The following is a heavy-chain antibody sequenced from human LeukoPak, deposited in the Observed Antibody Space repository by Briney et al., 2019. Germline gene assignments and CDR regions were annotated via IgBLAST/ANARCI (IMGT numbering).Heavy chain of an antibody. CDR2: ITWDGNIA. J-gene: IGHJ4*02. V-gene: IGHV3-43D*04. Sequence: PGGSLRLSCAASGFTFDNYAMHWVRQAPGKGLEWVCHITWDGNIAYYADSVKGRFTISRDNSKNSMFLQMNRLKRDVTALYYCAKAAEGVVVPAAGFDYWGQGTLVTVSS. D-gene: IGHD2-2*01. CDR1: GFTFDNYA. CDR3: AKAAEGVVVPAAGFDY.